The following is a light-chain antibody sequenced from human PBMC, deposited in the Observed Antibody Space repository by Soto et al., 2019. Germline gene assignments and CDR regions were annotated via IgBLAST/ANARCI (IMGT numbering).Light chain of an antibody. CDR2: QTS. J-gene: IGKJ1*01. V-gene: IGKV3-11*01. CDR1: QYINTR. Sequence: EIVLTQSPATLSSSPGDRVTLSCRASQYINTRLAWYQHRPGQAPRLLIYQTSISAAGIPARFRASGSGTDFTLTISDVQPEDFALYYCHQRQSWPRTFGQGTKVDI. CDR3: HQRQSWPRT.